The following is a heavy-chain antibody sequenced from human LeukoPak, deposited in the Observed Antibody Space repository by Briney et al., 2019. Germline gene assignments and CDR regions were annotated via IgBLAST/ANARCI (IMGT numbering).Heavy chain of an antibody. Sequence: SQTLSLTCTVSGGSISSGSYYWSWIRQPAGKGLEWIGRIYTSGSTNYNPSLKSRVTISVDTSKNQFSLKLSSVTAADTAVYYCARFSSGYDLDYYYYMDVWGKGTTVTISS. J-gene: IGHJ6*03. CDR2: IYTSGST. D-gene: IGHD5-12*01. CDR3: ARFSSGYDLDYYYYMDV. CDR1: GGSISSGSYY. V-gene: IGHV4-61*02.